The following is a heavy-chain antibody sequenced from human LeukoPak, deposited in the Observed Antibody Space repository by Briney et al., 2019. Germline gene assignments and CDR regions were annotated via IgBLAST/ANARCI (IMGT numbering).Heavy chain of an antibody. V-gene: IGHV5-51*01. CDR2: ISPGDSDT. D-gene: IGHD4-23*01. CDR3: ARWPKGRTNWFDP. Sequence: HGESLKISFQGSGSIFTSYWIGWVRQLPGKGLEWMGIISPGDSDTRYSPSLQGQATISVDKSISTAYLQWSSLKASDTAMYYCARWPKGRTNWFDPWGQGTLVTVSS. CDR1: GSIFTSYW. J-gene: IGHJ5*02.